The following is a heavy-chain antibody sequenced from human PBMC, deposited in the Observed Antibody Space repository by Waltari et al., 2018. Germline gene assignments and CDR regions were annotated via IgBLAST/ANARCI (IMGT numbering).Heavy chain of an antibody. V-gene: IGHV1-18*01. CDR3: AREEEYLNYLCTDYYYYGMDV. CDR1: GNPFTTYG. CDR2: ISAYNGNT. Sequence: VQPVQSGAEVNQPRASVQVSCKASGNPFTTYGIRGVRPARGQGLAWVGWISAYNGNTNYAQKRQGRVTMTTDTSTRTAYMELRSLRSDDTAGYYCAREEEYLNYLCTDYYYYGMDVWGQGTTVTVSS. J-gene: IGHJ6*02. D-gene: IGHD4-4*01.